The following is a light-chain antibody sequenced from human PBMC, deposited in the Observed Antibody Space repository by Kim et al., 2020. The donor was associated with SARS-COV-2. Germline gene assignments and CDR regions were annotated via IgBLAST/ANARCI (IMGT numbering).Light chain of an antibody. CDR3: NSRDSNDNVL. CDR2: SKN. V-gene: IGLV3-19*01. J-gene: IGLJ2*01. CDR1: SIRSYY. Sequence: VAMGTIVRITCQGDSIRSYYATWLQQKPAQAPILVLDSKNTRPSGLEDRSAGSSAGNTASLIITGNQEGDEDDYYCNSRDSNDNVLFGGGTQLTVL.